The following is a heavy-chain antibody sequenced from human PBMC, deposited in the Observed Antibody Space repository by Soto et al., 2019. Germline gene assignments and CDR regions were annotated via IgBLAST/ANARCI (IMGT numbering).Heavy chain of an antibody. CDR2: IYYSGST. J-gene: IGHJ6*02. CDR1: GGSISSSSYY. Sequence: PSETLSLTCTVSGGSISSSSYYWGWIRQPPGKGLEWIGSIYYSGSTYYNPSLKSRVTISVDTSKNQFPLKLSSVTAADTAVYYCARIGMVRGVIMSYYYYGMDVWGQGTTVTVSS. CDR3: ARIGMVRGVIMSYYYYGMDV. V-gene: IGHV4-39*01. D-gene: IGHD3-10*01.